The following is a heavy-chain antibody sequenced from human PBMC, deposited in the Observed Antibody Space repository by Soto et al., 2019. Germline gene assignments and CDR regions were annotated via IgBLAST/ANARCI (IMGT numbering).Heavy chain of an antibody. D-gene: IGHD5-18*01. CDR2: ISSSSSYI. J-gene: IGHJ6*02. V-gene: IGHV3-21*01. Sequence: VQLVESGGGLVKPGGSLRLSCAASGFTFSSYSMNWVRQAPGKGLEWVSSISSSSSYIYYADSVKGRFTISRDNAKNSLYLQMNSLRAEDTAVYYCARDNGYSYGPDYYYYGMDVWGQGTTVTVSS. CDR3: ARDNGYSYGPDYYYYGMDV. CDR1: GFTFSSYS.